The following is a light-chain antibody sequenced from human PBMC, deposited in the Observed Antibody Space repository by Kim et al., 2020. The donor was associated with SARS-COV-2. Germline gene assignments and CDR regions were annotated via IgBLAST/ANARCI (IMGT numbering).Light chain of an antibody. J-gene: IGLJ2*01. CDR2: EVS. V-gene: IGLV2-23*02. Sequence: GQSITISCTGTSSDVGSYNLVSWYQQHPGKAPKLMIYEVSKRPSGVSNRFSGSKSGNTASLTISGLQAEDEADYYCCSYAGRSTLVFGGGTQLTVL. CDR1: SSDVGSYNL. CDR3: CSYAGRSTLV.